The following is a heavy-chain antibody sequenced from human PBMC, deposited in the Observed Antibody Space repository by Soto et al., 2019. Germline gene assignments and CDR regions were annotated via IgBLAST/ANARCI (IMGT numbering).Heavy chain of an antibody. D-gene: IGHD2-2*02. CDR2: IIPILGIA. J-gene: IGHJ6*03. CDR1: GGTFSSYT. CDR3: ARGPVVPAAINYYYYYMDV. V-gene: IGHV1-69*02. Sequence: SVKVSFKASGGTFSSYTISWVRQAPGQGLEWMGRIIPILGIANYAQKFQGRVTITADKSTSTAYMELSSLRSEDTAVYYCARGPVVPAAINYYYYYMDVWGKGTTVTVSS.